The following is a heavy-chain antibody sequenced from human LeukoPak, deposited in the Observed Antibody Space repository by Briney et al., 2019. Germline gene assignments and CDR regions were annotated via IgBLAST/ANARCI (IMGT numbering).Heavy chain of an antibody. Sequence: SETLSLTCAVYGGSFSGYYWSWIRQPPGKGLEWIGEINHSGSTYYNPSLKSRVTISVDTSKNQFSLKLSSVTAADTAVYYCARNSAGATFAYGMDVWGQGTTVTVSS. CDR3: ARNSAGATFAYGMDV. V-gene: IGHV4-34*01. J-gene: IGHJ6*02. CDR2: INHSGST. D-gene: IGHD1-26*01. CDR1: GGSFSGYY.